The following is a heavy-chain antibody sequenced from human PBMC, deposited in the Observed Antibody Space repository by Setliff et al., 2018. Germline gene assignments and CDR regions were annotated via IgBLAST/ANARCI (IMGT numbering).Heavy chain of an antibody. CDR3: ARGPYGDYGFGAWDP. Sequence: RASVKVSCKASGGTFSSYGISWVRQAPGQGLEWMGGTIPIFGSANYARKFQGRVTITTDESTSTAYMELSSLRSEDTAVYYCARGPYGDYGFGAWDPWGQGTLVTVSS. J-gene: IGHJ5*02. D-gene: IGHD4-17*01. CDR2: TIPIFGSA. V-gene: IGHV1-69*05. CDR1: GGTFSSYG.